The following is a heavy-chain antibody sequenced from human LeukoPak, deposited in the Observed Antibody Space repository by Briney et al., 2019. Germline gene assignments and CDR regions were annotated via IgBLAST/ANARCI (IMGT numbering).Heavy chain of an antibody. Sequence: SQTLSLTCAVSGGSISSGGYSWSWIRQPPGKGLEWIGYIYHSGSTYYNPSLKSRVTISVDRSKNQFSLKLSSVTAADTAVYYCARGLGIVDYWGQGTLVTVSS. CDR3: ARGLGIVDY. D-gene: IGHD7-27*01. V-gene: IGHV4-30-2*01. J-gene: IGHJ4*02. CDR1: GGSISSGGYS. CDR2: IYHSGST.